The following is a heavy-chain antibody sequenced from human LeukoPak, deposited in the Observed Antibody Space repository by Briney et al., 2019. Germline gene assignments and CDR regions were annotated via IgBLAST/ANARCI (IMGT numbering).Heavy chain of an antibody. CDR3: TKVRLSNLYYYYGMDV. CDR1: GFTFTNYA. D-gene: IGHD2-21*02. Sequence: GGSLRLSCAASGFTFTNYAMNWARQAPGKGLEWLSAISSSGGTTCYADSVKGRFTISRDNSRNTLYLQMNSLRVADTAVYFCTKVRLSNLYYYYGMDVWGQGTTATVTS. J-gene: IGHJ6*02. CDR2: ISSSGGTT. V-gene: IGHV3-23*01.